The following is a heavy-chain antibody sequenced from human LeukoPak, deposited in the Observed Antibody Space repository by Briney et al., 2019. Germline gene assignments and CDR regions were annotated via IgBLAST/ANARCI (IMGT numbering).Heavy chain of an antibody. CDR2: INYSGST. V-gene: IGHV4-34*01. CDR1: GGSFSGFY. Sequence: SETLSLTCAVYGGSFSGFYWSWIRQPPGKGLEWIGEINYSGSTNYNPSLKSRVTISVDTSKNQFSLNLNSVTAADTAVYYCARISTVTHQFDYWGQGTLVTVSS. D-gene: IGHD4-17*01. CDR3: ARISTVTHQFDY. J-gene: IGHJ4*02.